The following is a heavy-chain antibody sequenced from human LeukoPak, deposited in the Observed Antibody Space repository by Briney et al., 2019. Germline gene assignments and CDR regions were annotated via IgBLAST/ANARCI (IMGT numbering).Heavy chain of an antibody. CDR2: IYYSGST. J-gene: IGHJ4*02. V-gene: IGHV4-59*12. CDR3: ARGQPVNFWSGYSSSYYFDY. Sequence: SETLSLTCTVSGGSISSYYWSWIRQPPGKGLEWIGYIYYSGSTNYNPSLKGRVTMSVDTSKNQFSLKLSSVTAADTAVYYCARGQPVNFWSGYSSSYYFDYWGQGTLVTVSS. D-gene: IGHD3-3*01. CDR1: GGSISSYY.